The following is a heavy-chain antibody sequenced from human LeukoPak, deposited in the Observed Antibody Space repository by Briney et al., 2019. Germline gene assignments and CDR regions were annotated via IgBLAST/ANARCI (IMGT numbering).Heavy chain of an antibody. V-gene: IGHV3-11*03. J-gene: IGHJ4*02. CDR3: ARTAIAAGGLDY. CDR2: ISDSSGYT. Sequence: GGSLRLSCAAPGFTFSDYYMSWIRQAPGKGLEWVSYISDSSGYTNYADSVKGRFTISRDNTKNSLYLQMNSLRAEDTAVYYCARTAIAAGGLDYWGQGALITVSS. CDR1: GFTFSDYY. D-gene: IGHD6-13*01.